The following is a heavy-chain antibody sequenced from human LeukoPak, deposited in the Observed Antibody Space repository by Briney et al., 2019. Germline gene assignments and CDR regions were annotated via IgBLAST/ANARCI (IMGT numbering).Heavy chain of an antibody. CDR1: GFTFSSYS. V-gene: IGHV3-21*01. CDR3: ARAKRFGELFDY. D-gene: IGHD3-10*01. J-gene: IGHJ4*02. CDR2: ISSSSSYI. Sequence: GGSLRLSCAASGFTFSSYSMNWVRQAPGKGLEWVSSISSSSSYIYYADSVKGRFTLSRDNAKNSLYLQMNSLRAEDTAVYYCARAKRFGELFDYWGQGTLVTVSS.